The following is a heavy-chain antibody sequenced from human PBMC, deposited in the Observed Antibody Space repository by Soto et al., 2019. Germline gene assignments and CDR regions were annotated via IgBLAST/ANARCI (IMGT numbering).Heavy chain of an antibody. J-gene: IGHJ4*02. CDR3: ARAAVRQGATLFDF. V-gene: IGHV4-34*01. Sequence: PSETLSPTCGVSDGSLGGHYWSWVRHPPGKGLEWIAEINHSGFTNYNPSFKSRVTISRDTSTNQISLKMTSVTAADSAVYYCARAAVRQGATLFDFWGQGTLVTVSS. CDR2: INHSGFT. CDR1: DGSLGGHY. D-gene: IGHD1-26*01.